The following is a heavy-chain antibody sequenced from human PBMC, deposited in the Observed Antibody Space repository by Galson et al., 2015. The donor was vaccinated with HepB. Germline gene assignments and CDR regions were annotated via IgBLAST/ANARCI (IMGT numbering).Heavy chain of an antibody. J-gene: IGHJ6*03. V-gene: IGHV1-2*02. D-gene: IGHD2-2*01. Sequence: SVKVSCKASGYTFTGYYMHWVRQAPGQGLEWMGWINPNSGGTNYAQKFQGRVTMTRDTSISTAYMELSRLRSDDTAVYYCARSRGSGYYYYMDVWGKGTTVTVSS. CDR3: ARSRGSGYYYYMDV. CDR2: INPNSGGT. CDR1: GYTFTGYY.